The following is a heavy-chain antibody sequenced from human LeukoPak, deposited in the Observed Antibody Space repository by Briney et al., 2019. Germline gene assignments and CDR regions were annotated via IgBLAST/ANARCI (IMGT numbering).Heavy chain of an antibody. J-gene: IGHJ5*02. V-gene: IGHV4-59*01. CDR1: GGSISSYY. CDR2: IYYSGST. CDR3: ARDLPWFDP. Sequence: SETLSLTCTVSGGSISSYYWSWIRQPPGKGLEWIGYIYYSGSTNYNPSLKSRVTISVDTSKNQLSLKLSSVTAADTAVYYCARDLPWFDPWGQGTLVTVSS.